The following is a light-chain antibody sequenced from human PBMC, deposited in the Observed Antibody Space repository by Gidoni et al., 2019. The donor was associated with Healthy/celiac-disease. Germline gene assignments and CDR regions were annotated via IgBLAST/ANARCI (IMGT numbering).Light chain of an antibody. CDR1: QSVSSN. V-gene: IGKV3-15*01. CDR3: QQYNNWPWT. J-gene: IGKJ1*01. CDR2: GAS. Sequence: EIVMTQSPAPLSVSPGERATLSCRASQSVSSNLAWYQQKPGQAPRLLIYGASTRATGIPARFSGSGSGTEFTLTISSLQSEDFAVYYCQQYNNWPWTFXQXTKVXIK.